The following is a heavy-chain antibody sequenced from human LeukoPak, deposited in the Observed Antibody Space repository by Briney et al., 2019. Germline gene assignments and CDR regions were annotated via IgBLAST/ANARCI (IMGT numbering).Heavy chain of an antibody. V-gene: IGHV1-2*02. CDR2: INPNSGGT. J-gene: IGHJ6*03. D-gene: IGHD3-22*01. Sequence: ASVKVSCKASGYTFTGYYMHWVRQAPGQGLEWMGWINPNSGGTNYAQKFQGRVTMTRDTSISTAYMELSRLRSDDTAVYYCARTPYDSSGYYLYYYYYMDVWGKGTTVTVSS. CDR1: GYTFTGYY. CDR3: ARTPYDSSGYYLYYYYYMDV.